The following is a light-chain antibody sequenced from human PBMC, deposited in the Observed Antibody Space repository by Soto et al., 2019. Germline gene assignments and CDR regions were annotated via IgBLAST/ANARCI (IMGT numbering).Light chain of an antibody. CDR3: QQYDLYSA. J-gene: IGKJ1*01. CDR2: TAS. V-gene: IGKV1-5*03. CDR1: QNIKSH. Sequence: DIQMTQSPSTLSASVGDRVTITCRASQNIKSHLAWYQQKPGKAPKLLIYTASSLQSGVPSRFSGSGSGTEFTLTISSLQPDDFATFYCQQYDLYSAFGQGTKAEIK.